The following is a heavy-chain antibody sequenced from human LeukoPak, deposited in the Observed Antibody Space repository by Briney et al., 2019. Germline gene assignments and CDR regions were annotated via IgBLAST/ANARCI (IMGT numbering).Heavy chain of an antibody. CDR2: INPSAGRT. D-gene: IGHD3-22*01. Sequence: ASLKVSCKASGYTFTSYYIHWVRQPPGQGLEWMGIINPSAGRTTYAQKFQGRVAMTRDTSTSNVYMELSSLRSEDTAMYYCAGELDHNTDYYGDYWGQGTLVTVSS. J-gene: IGHJ4*02. CDR1: GYTFTSYY. V-gene: IGHV1-46*01. CDR3: AGELDHNTDYYGDY.